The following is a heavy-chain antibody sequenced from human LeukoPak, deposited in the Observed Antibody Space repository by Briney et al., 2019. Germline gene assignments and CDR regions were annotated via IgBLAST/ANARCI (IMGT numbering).Heavy chain of an antibody. D-gene: IGHD6-19*01. CDR3: ARLSSGWVLGFDY. V-gene: IGHV1-3*01. J-gene: IGHJ4*02. CDR2: ISAGNGDT. Sequence: GASVKVSCKASGYTFTSYAINWVRQAPGQRLEWMGWISAGNGDTKYSQTFQGRVTITRDTSASTAYMELSSLRSEDTAVYYCARLSSGWVLGFDYWGQGPLVTVS. CDR1: GYTFTSYA.